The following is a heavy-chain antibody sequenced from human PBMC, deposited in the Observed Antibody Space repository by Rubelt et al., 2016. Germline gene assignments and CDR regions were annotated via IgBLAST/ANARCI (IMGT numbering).Heavy chain of an antibody. V-gene: IGHV3-23*01. CDR3: ARDLYYDFWFDP. J-gene: IGHJ5*02. Sequence: GKGLEWVSGISNSGDITYYADSVKGRFTISRDNSKNTRYLQMNSLRAEDTAVYYCARDLYYDFWFDPWGQGTLVTVSS. CDR2: ISNSGDIT. D-gene: IGHD3/OR15-3a*01.